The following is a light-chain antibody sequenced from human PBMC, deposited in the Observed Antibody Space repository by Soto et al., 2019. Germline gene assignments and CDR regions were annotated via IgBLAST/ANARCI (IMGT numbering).Light chain of an antibody. J-gene: IGKJ1*01. CDR1: QGISSY. V-gene: IGKV1-9*01. CDR3: QQLNSYPWT. CDR2: AAS. Sequence: IQLTQSPSSLSASVGDRVTISCRASQGISSYLAWYQQKPGKASKLLIYAASTLQSGVPSRFSGCGSGTDFTLTISSLQPEDFATYYCQQLNSYPWTFGPGTKVDIK.